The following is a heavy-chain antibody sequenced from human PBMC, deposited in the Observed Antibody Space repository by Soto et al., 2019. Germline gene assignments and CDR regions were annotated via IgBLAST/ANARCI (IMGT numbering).Heavy chain of an antibody. CDR1: GFTFSSYS. J-gene: IGHJ5*02. V-gene: IGHV3-48*01. Sequence: TGGSLRLSCAASGFTFSSYSMNWVRQAPGKGLEWVSYISSSSSTIYYADSVKGRFTISRDNAKNSLYLQMNSLRAEDTAVYYCARDHDYGDYLSLFDWFDPWGQGTLVTVSS. CDR3: ARDHDYGDYLSLFDWFDP. D-gene: IGHD4-17*01. CDR2: ISSSSSTI.